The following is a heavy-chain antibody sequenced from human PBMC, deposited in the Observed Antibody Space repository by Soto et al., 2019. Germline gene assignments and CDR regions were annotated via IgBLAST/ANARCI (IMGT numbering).Heavy chain of an antibody. V-gene: IGHV2-5*02. D-gene: IGHD3-22*01. Sequence: SGPTLVNPTQTLTLTCTFSGFSLSTSGVGVGWIRQPPGKALEWLALIYWDDDKRYSPSLKSRLTITKDTSKNQVVLTMTNMDPVDTATYYCAHTSYYDSSGYYYPTGHRGFDPWGQGTLVTVSS. J-gene: IGHJ5*02. CDR3: AHTSYYDSSGYYYPTGHRGFDP. CDR2: IYWDDDK. CDR1: GFSLSTSGVG.